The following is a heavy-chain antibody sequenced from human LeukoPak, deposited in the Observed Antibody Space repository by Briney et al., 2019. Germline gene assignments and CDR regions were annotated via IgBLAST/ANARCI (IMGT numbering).Heavy chain of an antibody. V-gene: IGHV3-23*01. CDR1: GFTFSNSW. CDR3: AKDPGGYFDY. D-gene: IGHD3-22*01. CDR2: ISGSGGST. Sequence: GESLRLACAASGFTFSNSWMSWVRQPPGKGLGWVSAISGSGGSTYYADSVKGRFTISRDNSKNTLYLQMNSLRAEDTAVYYCAKDPGGYFDYWGQGTLVTVSS. J-gene: IGHJ4*02.